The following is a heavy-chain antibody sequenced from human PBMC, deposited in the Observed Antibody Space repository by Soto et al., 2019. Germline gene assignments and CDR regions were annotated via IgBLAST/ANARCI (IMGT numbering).Heavy chain of an antibody. CDR1: GYSFTNND. CDR2: MNPGSGDT. J-gene: IGHJ5*02. V-gene: IGHV1-8*01. Sequence: ASVKVSCKASGYSFTNNDVSWVRQATGQGLEWMGWMNPGSGDTGYAQKFQGRVTMTRDISIATAYMELSSLRSDDTAIYYCARMATFGSLNWFDPWGQGTLVTVS. D-gene: IGHD3-16*01. CDR3: ARMATFGSLNWFDP.